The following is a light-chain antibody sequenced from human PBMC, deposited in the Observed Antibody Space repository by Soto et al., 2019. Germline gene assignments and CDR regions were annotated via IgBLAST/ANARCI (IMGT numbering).Light chain of an antibody. CDR3: QQYNNWPPWT. V-gene: IGKV3-15*01. J-gene: IGKJ1*01. Sequence: EIVMTQSPATLSVSPGERATLSCRASQRVSRNLAWYQQKPGRAPRLLIYDAYTRATGIPDRFSGSGSETEFTLTISSLQSEDYAIYYCQQYNNWPPWTFGQGTKVDIK. CDR1: QRVSRN. CDR2: DAY.